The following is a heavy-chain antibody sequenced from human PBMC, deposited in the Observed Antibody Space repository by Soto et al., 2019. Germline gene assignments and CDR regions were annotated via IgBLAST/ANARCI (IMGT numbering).Heavy chain of an antibody. CDR3: AKAGYSSSSFDY. V-gene: IGHV3-30*18. CDR1: GFTFSSYG. CDR2: ISYDGSNK. Sequence: QVQLVESGGGVVQPGRSLRLSCAASGFTFSSYGMHWVRQAPGKGLEWVAVISYDGSNKYYADSVKGRFTISRDNSKNTLYRQMNSLRAEDTAVYYCAKAGYSSSSFDYWGQGTLVTVSS. J-gene: IGHJ4*02. D-gene: IGHD6-6*01.